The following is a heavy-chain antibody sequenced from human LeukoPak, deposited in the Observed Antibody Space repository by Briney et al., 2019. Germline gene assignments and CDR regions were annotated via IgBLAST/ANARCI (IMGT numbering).Heavy chain of an antibody. V-gene: IGHV4-39*07. CDR1: GGSISSSSYY. CDR3: ARVSWFPGTSYYYMDV. J-gene: IGHJ6*03. CDR2: IYYSGST. D-gene: IGHD1-1*01. Sequence: SETLSLTCTVSGGSISSSSYYWGWIRQPPGKGLEWIGSIYYSGSTYYNPSLKSRVTISVDTSKNQFSLKLSSVTAADTAVYYCARVSWFPGTSYYYMDVWGKGTTVTVPS.